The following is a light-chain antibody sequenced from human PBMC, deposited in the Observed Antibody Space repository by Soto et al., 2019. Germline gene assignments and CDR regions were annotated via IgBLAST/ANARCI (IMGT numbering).Light chain of an antibody. V-gene: IGKV4-1*01. CDR1: QSVLYSSDNKNY. Sequence: DIVMTQSPDSLAVSLGERATINCKSSQSVLYSSDNKNYLAWYQQKPDQPPNLLLYWASTRESGVPDRFSGSGSGTDFTLTISSLQAEDVAVYYCQQYYSIPLTFGGGTKVEIK. CDR2: WAS. J-gene: IGKJ4*01. CDR3: QQYYSIPLT.